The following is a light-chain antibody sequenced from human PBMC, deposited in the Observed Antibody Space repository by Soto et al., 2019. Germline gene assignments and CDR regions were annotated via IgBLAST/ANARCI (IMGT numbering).Light chain of an antibody. CDR3: QQYYSTPWT. V-gene: IGKV4-1*01. J-gene: IGKJ1*01. CDR1: QSLLYYSNNKNY. Sequence: DIVMTQSPDSLALSLGERATINCKSSQSLLYYSNNKNYFAWYQQKPGQPPKLLIYWASTRESGVPDRFSVSGYGTDFTLTITSLQAEDVAMYYCQQYYSTPWTFGQGTKVEIK. CDR2: WAS.